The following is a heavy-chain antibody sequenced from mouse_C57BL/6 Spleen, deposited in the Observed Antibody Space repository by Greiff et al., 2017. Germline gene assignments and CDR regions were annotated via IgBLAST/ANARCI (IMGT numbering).Heavy chain of an antibody. V-gene: IGHV5-4*03. Sequence: EVKLMESGGGLVKPGGSLKLSCAASGFTFSSYAMSWVRQTPGKRLEWVATISDGGSYTYYPDNVKGRFTISRDNAKNNLYLQMSHLKSEDTAMYYCARGETGTGAMDYWGQGTSVTVSS. CDR1: GFTFSSYA. D-gene: IGHD4-1*01. CDR2: ISDGGSYT. CDR3: ARGETGTGAMDY. J-gene: IGHJ4*01.